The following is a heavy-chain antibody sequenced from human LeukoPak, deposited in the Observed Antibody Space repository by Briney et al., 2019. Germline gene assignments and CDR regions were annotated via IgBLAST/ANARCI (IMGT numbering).Heavy chain of an antibody. D-gene: IGHD3-22*01. Sequence: PGGSLRLSCAASGFTFSSYAMSWVRQAPGKGLEWVSAISGSGGSTYYADSVKGRFTISRDNSKNTLYLQMNSLRAEDTAVYYCAKDGFDSSGYYSGYFDYWGQGTLVTVSS. V-gene: IGHV3-23*01. CDR3: AKDGFDSSGYYSGYFDY. CDR2: ISGSGGST. J-gene: IGHJ4*02. CDR1: GFTFSSYA.